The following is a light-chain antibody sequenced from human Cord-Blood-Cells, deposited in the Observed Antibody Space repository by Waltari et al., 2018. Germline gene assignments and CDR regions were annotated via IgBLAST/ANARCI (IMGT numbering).Light chain of an antibody. CDR2: GAS. V-gene: IGKV3-15*01. J-gene: IGKJ1*01. CDR3: HQYNISPPWT. CDR1: QSVSSN. Sequence: ELVIMQTPLTLSVCPGERAILSYRASQSVSSNLTWYQQKPGQAPRLLIYGASTRATGIPARCSGSGSGTDFTLTISSLQSEDFAFYYCHQYNISPPWTFGPGTKVEIK.